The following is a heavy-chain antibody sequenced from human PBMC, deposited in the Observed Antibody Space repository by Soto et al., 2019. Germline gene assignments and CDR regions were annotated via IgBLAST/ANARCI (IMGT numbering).Heavy chain of an antibody. D-gene: IGHD5-18*01. Sequence: GGSLRLSCAASGFTFSSYAMSWVRQAPGKGLEWVSAISGSGGSTYYADSVKGRFTISRDNSKNTLYLQMNSLRAEDTAVYYCARVDTAMVSLDYWGQGTLVTVSS. CDR2: ISGSGGST. J-gene: IGHJ4*02. V-gene: IGHV3-23*01. CDR1: GFTFSSYA. CDR3: ARVDTAMVSLDY.